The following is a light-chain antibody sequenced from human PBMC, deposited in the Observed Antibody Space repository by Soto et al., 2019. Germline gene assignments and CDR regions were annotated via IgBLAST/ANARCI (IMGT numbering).Light chain of an antibody. CDR1: GTNIGINT. CDR2: SNN. V-gene: IGLV1-44*01. J-gene: IGLJ3*02. Sequence: QPVLTQPPSASGTPGQRVTISCSGSGTNIGINTVNWYQQLPGTAPKLLIYSNNQRSSGVSDRFSGSKSGASASLAISGLHSEDEGHYFCAAWDDSRNGPQFGGGTKVTVL. CDR3: AAWDDSRNGPQ.